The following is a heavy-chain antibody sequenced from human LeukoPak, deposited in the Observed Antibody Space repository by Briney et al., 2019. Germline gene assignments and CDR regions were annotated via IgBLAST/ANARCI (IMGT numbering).Heavy chain of an antibody. D-gene: IGHD2-2*01. CDR2: INHSGST. CDR3: AREGPGYCSSTSCYFDY. V-gene: IGHV4-34*01. CDR1: GGSFSGYY. J-gene: IGHJ4*02. Sequence: SETLSLTCAVYGGSFSGYYWSWIRQPPGKGLEWIGEINHSGSTNYNPSLKSRVTISVDTSKNQFSLKLSSVTAADTAVYYCAREGPGYCSSTSCYFDYWGQGTLVTVSS.